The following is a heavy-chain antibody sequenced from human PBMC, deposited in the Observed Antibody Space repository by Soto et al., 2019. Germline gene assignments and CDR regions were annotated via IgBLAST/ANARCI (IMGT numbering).Heavy chain of an antibody. Sequence: QVQLVQSGAEMKKPGASVKVSCKASGYNFTSFHIIWVRQAPGQGLEWMGWINPSNRNPNCTRKFQGRVTLTTDTPTSTAYMDLRSLTSDDTAVYYCARGDGDSYWGQGTMVTVFS. CDR3: ARGDGDSY. J-gene: IGHJ4*02. V-gene: IGHV1-18*04. D-gene: IGHD4-17*01. CDR2: INPSNRNP. CDR1: GYNFTSFH.